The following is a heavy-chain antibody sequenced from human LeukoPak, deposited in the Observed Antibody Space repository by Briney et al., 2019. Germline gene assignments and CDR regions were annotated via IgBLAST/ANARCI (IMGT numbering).Heavy chain of an antibody. V-gene: IGHV3-53*01. D-gene: IGHD2-8*01. J-gene: IGHJ5*02. CDR1: GFTVSSHY. CDR2: VYSGGST. Sequence: GGSLRLSCAASGFTVSSHYMSWVRQAPGKGLEWVSVVYSGGSTYYSESVKGRFTISRDNSKNMLYLQMNNLRAEDTAMYYCAKDLYLSSWGQGTLVTVSS. CDR3: AKDLYLSS.